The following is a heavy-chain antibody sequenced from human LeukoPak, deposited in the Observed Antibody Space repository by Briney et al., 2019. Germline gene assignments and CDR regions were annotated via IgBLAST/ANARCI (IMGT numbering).Heavy chain of an antibody. CDR1: GFTFSSYA. J-gene: IGHJ4*02. Sequence: GGSLRLSCAASGFTFSSYAMSWVRQAPGKGLEWVSAISGSGGSTYYADSVKGRFTIPRDNSKNTLYLQMNSLRAEDTAVYYCAKDRGYGDYTPPDYFDYWGQGTLVTVSS. CDR3: AKDRGYGDYTPPDYFDY. V-gene: IGHV3-23*01. CDR2: ISGSGGST. D-gene: IGHD4-17*01.